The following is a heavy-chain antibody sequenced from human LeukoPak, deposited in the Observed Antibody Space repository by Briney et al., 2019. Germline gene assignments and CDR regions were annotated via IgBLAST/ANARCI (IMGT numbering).Heavy chain of an antibody. V-gene: IGHV3-23*01. Sequence: GSLRLSCAASGFTFGTYAMSWVRRAPGKGLEWVSAISGSGGTTYYADSVKGRFTISRDNSRNTLYLEMNSLRAEDTAVYYCAKADVKYYDFWSGYYVGYYGMDVWGQGTTVTVSS. CDR1: GFTFGTYA. J-gene: IGHJ6*02. D-gene: IGHD3-3*01. CDR2: ISGSGGTT. CDR3: AKADVKYYDFWSGYYVGYYGMDV.